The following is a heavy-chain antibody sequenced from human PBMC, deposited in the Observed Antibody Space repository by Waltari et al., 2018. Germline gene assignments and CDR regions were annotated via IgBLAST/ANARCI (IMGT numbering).Heavy chain of an antibody. J-gene: IGHJ4*02. V-gene: IGHV4-31*03. D-gene: IGHD2-15*01. Sequence: QVQLQESGPGLVKPSQTLSLTCTVSGGSISSGGYYWSWIRQHPGKGLEWIGYIYYSGSTYYTPSLKSRVTISVDTSKNQFSRKLSSVTAADTAVYYCARFCSGGRRGVYYFDYWGQGTLVTVSS. CDR2: IYYSGST. CDR3: ARFCSGGRRGVYYFDY. CDR1: GGSISSGGYY.